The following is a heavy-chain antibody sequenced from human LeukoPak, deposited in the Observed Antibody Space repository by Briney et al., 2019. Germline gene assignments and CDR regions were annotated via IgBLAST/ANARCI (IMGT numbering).Heavy chain of an antibody. CDR2: ISGSGGST. Sequence: GGSLRLSCAASGFTFSSYAMSWVRQAPGKGLEWVSAISGSGGSTYYADSVKGRFTISRDNSKNTLYLQMNSLRAEDTAVYYCAKDRKGSSGWHLQLDYWGQGTLVTVSS. J-gene: IGHJ4*02. V-gene: IGHV3-23*01. D-gene: IGHD6-19*01. CDR1: GFTFSSYA. CDR3: AKDRKGSSGWHLQLDY.